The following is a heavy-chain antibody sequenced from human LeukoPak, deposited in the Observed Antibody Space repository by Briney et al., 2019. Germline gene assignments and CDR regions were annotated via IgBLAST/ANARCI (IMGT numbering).Heavy chain of an antibody. CDR1: GFIFSSYN. CDR3: ARGSFYGDYPDY. J-gene: IGHJ4*02. V-gene: IGHV3-48*01. Sequence: PGGSLRLSCGASGFIFSSYNMNWVRQAPGKGLEWVLYISSRSTRIYYADSVKGRFTISRDNAKNSLYLQMNSLRVEDTGVYYCARGSFYGDYPDYWGQGTLVTVSS. CDR2: ISSRSTRI. D-gene: IGHD4-17*01.